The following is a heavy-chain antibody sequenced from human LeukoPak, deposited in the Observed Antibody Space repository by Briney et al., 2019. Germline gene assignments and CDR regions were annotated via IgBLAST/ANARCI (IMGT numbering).Heavy chain of an antibody. CDR1: GGSISSSSYY. Sequence: SETLSLTCTVSGGSISSSSYYWGWIRQPPGKGLEWIGSIYYSGSTYYNPSLKSRVTISVDTSKNQFSLKLSSVTAADTAVYYCARHTYYDFWSGYLYYFDYWGQGTLVTVSS. D-gene: IGHD3-3*01. J-gene: IGHJ4*02. CDR2: IYYSGST. CDR3: ARHTYYDFWSGYLYYFDY. V-gene: IGHV4-39*01.